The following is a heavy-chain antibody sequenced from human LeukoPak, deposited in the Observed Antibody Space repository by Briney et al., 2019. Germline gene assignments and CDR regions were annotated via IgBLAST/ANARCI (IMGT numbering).Heavy chain of an antibody. CDR3: ARTIVVVVGNEGNWFDP. CDR2: IYYSGST. V-gene: IGHV4-30-4*08. J-gene: IGHJ5*02. CDR1: GGSISSGDYY. Sequence: SETLSLTCTVSGGSISSGDYYWSWIRQPPGKGLEWIGYIYYSGSTYYNPSLKSRVTISVDTSKNQFSLKLSSVTAADTAVYYCARTIVVVVGNEGNWFDPWGQGTLVTVSS. D-gene: IGHD2-2*01.